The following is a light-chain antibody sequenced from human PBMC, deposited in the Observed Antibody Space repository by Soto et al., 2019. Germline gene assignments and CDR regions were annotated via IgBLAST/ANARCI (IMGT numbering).Light chain of an antibody. J-gene: IGLJ2*01. V-gene: IGLV4-69*01. CDR3: QTWGSGIRV. CDR1: SGHSSYA. Sequence: QPVLTQSPSVSTSLGASVKLTCTLSSGHSSYAIAWHQQQPEKGPRYLMKLNSDGSHSKGDGIPDRFSGSSSGAERYLTISSLQSEDEADYYCQTWGSGIRVFGGGTKVTFL. CDR2: LNSDGSH.